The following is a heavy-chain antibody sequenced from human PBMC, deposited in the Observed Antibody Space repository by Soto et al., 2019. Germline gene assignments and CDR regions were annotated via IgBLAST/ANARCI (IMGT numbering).Heavy chain of an antibody. CDR3: AADRGYDFWSGYYYYGMDV. D-gene: IGHD3-3*01. CDR1: GFTFTSSA. J-gene: IGHJ6*02. CDR2: IVVGSGNT. Sequence: ASVKVSCKASGFTFTSSAVQWVRQARGQRLEWIGWIVVGSGNTNYAQKFQERVTITRDMSTSTAYMELSSLRSEDTAVYYCAADRGYDFWSGYYYYGMDVWCQGPTVTVSS. V-gene: IGHV1-58*01.